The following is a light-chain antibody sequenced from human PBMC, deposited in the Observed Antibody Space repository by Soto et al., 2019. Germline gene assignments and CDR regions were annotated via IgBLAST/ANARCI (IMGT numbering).Light chain of an antibody. Sequence: IVLTQSPGTLSLSPGERATLSCRASDTVSISYLAWYQQKPGQAPRLLIYAASRRATGIPDRFSGSGSGTAYPPTTSSREPEDFAVYYGQQGGTPPREIFGGGTKEEIK. CDR2: AAS. CDR3: QQGGTPPREI. J-gene: IGKJ4*01. CDR1: DTVSISY. V-gene: IGKV3-20*01.